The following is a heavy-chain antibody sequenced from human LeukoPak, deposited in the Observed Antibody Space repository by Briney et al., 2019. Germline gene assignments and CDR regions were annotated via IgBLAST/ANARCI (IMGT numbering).Heavy chain of an antibody. V-gene: IGHV3-23*01. CDR1: GFTFSSYA. CDR3: AKDRVYSYGYVAGGYFDY. D-gene: IGHD5-18*01. J-gene: IGHJ4*02. Sequence: GRSLRLSCAASGFTFSSYAMSWVRHAPGKGLEWVSAISGSGGSTYCADSVKGRSTICRDNSKNTLYLQMNSLRAEDTAVYYCAKDRVYSYGYVAGGYFDYWGQGTLVTVSS. CDR2: ISGSGGST.